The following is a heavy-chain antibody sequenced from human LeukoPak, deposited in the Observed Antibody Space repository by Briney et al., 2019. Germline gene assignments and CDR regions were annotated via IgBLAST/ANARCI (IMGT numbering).Heavy chain of an antibody. CDR3: ARDLISRWELPNDAFDI. CDR2: ISAYNGNT. J-gene: IGHJ3*02. CDR1: GYTFTSNG. Sequence: ASVKVSCKASGYTFTSNGISWVRQAPGQGLEWMGWISAYNGNTNYAQKLQGRVTMTTDTSTSTAYMELRSLRSDDTAVYYCARDLISRWELPNDAFDIWGQGTMVTVSS. D-gene: IGHD1-26*01. V-gene: IGHV1-18*01.